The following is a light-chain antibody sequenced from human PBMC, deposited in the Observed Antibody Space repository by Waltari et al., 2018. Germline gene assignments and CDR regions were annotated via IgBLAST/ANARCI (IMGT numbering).Light chain of an antibody. J-gene: IGLJ3*02. CDR2: EGN. V-gene: IGLV2-23*01. CDR1: TSDVGSSRF. CDR3: CSQFSVTTLV. Sequence: QSALTQPASVSGSPGQSITISGTGTTSDVGSSRFVSGYQQHPGKVPKLIIYEGNELPSGVSGRFSGSKSGIPASLTISGLQAEDEGDYYCCSQFSVTTLVFGGGTKLTVL.